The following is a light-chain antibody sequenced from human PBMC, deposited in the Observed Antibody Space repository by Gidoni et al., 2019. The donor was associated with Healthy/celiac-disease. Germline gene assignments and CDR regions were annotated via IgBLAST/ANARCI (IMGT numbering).Light chain of an antibody. CDR1: QSVSSN. CDR3: QQYNNWPPWT. CDR2: GAS. V-gene: IGKV3-15*01. Sequence: VSPGERATLSCRASQSVSSNLAWYQQKPGQAPRLLIYGASTRATGIPARFSGSGSGTEFTLTISSLQSEDFAVYYCQQYNNWPPWTFXQXTKVENK. J-gene: IGKJ1*01.